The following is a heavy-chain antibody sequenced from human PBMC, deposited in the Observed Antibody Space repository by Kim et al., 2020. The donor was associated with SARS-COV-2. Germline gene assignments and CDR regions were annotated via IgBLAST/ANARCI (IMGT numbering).Heavy chain of an antibody. V-gene: IGHV3-33*01. CDR2: IWYDGSNK. J-gene: IGHJ6*02. CDR3: ARKPNNYYYGMDV. CDR1: GFTFSSYG. Sequence: GGSLRLSCAASGFTFSSYGMHWVRQAPGKGLEWVAVIWYDGSNKYYADSVKGRFTISRDNSKNTLYLQMNSLRAEDTAVYYCARKPNNYYYGMDVWGQGTTVTVSS.